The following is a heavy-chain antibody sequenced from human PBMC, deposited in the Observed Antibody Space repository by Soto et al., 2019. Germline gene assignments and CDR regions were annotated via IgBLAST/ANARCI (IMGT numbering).Heavy chain of an antibody. D-gene: IGHD1-26*01. CDR3: AKGSYSGRYSDFDC. CDR2: ISYDGSNK. J-gene: IGHJ4*02. Sequence: GGSLRLSCAASGFTFSSYGMFWVRQAPGRGLEWVAFISYDGSNKCSDSVKGRFTISRDNSKNTLYLQMNSLRAEDTAVYYCAKGSYSGRYSDFDCWGQGTLITVSS. V-gene: IGHV3-30*18. CDR1: GFTFSSYG.